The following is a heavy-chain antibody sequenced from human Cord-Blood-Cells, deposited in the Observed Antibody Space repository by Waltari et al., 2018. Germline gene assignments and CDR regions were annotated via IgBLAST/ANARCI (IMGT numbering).Heavy chain of an antibody. D-gene: IGHD1-26*01. CDR3: ARVLKAGSGYGMDV. CDR2: ISYDGSNK. V-gene: IGHV3-30*04. CDR1: GFTFSSYA. Sequence: QVQLVESGGGVVQPGRSLRLSCAASGFTFSSYARHWVRQAPGKGLEWVAVISYDGSNKYYADSVKGRFTISRDNSKNTLYLQMNSLRAEDTAVYYCARVLKAGSGYGMDVWGQGTTVTVSS. J-gene: IGHJ6*02.